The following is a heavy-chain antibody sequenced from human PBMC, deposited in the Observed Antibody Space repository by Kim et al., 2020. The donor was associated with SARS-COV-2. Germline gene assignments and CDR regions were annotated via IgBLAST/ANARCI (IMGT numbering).Heavy chain of an antibody. CDR1: GGSFSGYY. Sequence: SETLSLTCAVYGGSFSGYYWSWIRQPPGKGLEWIGEINHSGSTNYNPSLKSRVTISVDTSKNQFSLKLSSVTAADTAVYYCARGPPPRRPVVVVVPAAHRFDYWGQGTLVTVSS. D-gene: IGHD2-2*01. CDR2: INHSGST. J-gene: IGHJ4*02. V-gene: IGHV4-34*01. CDR3: ARGPPPRRPVVVVVPAAHRFDY.